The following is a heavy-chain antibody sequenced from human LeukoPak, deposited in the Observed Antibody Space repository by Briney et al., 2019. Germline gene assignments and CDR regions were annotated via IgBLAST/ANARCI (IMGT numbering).Heavy chain of an antibody. Sequence: PGGSLRLSCAASGFTFSTYGMHWVRQAPGKGLEWVTFMRYDGMNKYYADSVKGRFTISSDNSKNKLYLQITSLSVEDTAVYYCAKDSLRTVPAASFDYWGQGTLVTVSS. CDR3: AKDSLRTVPAASFDY. V-gene: IGHV3-30*02. J-gene: IGHJ4*02. D-gene: IGHD2-2*01. CDR1: GFTFSTYG. CDR2: MRYDGMNK.